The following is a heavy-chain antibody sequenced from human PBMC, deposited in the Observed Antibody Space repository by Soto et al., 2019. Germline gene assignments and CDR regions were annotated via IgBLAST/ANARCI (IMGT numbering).Heavy chain of an antibody. Sequence: DSVKVSCKTSGYTFTDYDINWVRQAPGQGLEWMGWVSPDSGNAGYAQQFQGRVSMTSDTSTSTVYMELTSLRSEDTAVYFCEVTTGYWGKGTMVTVSS. CDR1: GYTFTDYD. CDR2: VSPDSGNA. D-gene: IGHD3-9*01. V-gene: IGHV1-8*01. CDR3: EVTTGY. J-gene: IGHJ4*02.